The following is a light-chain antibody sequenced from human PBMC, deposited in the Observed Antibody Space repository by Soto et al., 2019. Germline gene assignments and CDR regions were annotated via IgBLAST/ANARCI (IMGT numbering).Light chain of an antibody. J-gene: IGLJ3*02. V-gene: IGLV2-14*01. CDR1: SSDVGGYNY. Sequence: QSVLTQPASVSGSPGQSITISCTGTSSDVGGYNYVSWYQQHPGKAPKLMIYEVSNRPSGVSNRFSGSKSCNTASLTISGLQAEDEADYYCSSYTSSSTWVFGGGTKLAGL. CDR2: EVS. CDR3: SSYTSSSTWV.